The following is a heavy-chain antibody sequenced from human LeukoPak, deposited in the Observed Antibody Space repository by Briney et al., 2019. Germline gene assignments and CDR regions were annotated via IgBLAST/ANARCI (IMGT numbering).Heavy chain of an antibody. CDR1: GFTFSSYW. CDR2: IKQDGSEK. V-gene: IGHV3-7*01. D-gene: IGHD2-15*01. J-gene: IGHJ6*02. CDR3: ARMSASGYCSGGSCYPRYYGMDV. Sequence: GGSLRLSCAASGFTFSSYWMSWVRQAPGKGLEWVANIKQDGSEKYYVDSVKGRFTISRDNAKNSLYLQMNSLRAEDTAVYYCARMSASGYCSGGSCYPRYYGMDVWGQGTTVTVSS.